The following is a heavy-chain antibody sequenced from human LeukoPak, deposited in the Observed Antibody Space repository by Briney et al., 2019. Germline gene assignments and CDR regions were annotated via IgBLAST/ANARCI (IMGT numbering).Heavy chain of an antibody. D-gene: IGHD3-22*01. CDR3: ARVYYQDSGTSYRHLDY. J-gene: IGHJ4*02. CDR1: GFTFRNYC. V-gene: IGHV3-7*01. CDR2: IKQDESEK. Sequence: GGSLRLSCAASGFTFRNYCMTWVRQVPGEGLEWVASIKQDESEKYFLDSVEGRFTISRDNAENSLYLQMNSLRAEDTAVYYCARVYYQDSGTSYRHLDYWGQGTLVTVSS.